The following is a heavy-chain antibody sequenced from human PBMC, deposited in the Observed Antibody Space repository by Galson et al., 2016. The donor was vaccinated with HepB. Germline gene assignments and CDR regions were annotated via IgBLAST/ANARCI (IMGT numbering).Heavy chain of an antibody. CDR2: IYQIGST. Sequence: SETLSLTCAVSGGAFSSNDWWSWVRQPPGKGLEWIGEIYQIGSTNYNVSLKSRVTISVNRSKNQVSLQLTSVTAADTAVYYCARGNGLLFGSLDYWGQGTLVTVSS. CDR3: ARGNGLLFGSLDY. V-gene: IGHV4-4*02. J-gene: IGHJ4*02. D-gene: IGHD3-10*02. CDR1: GGAFSSNDW.